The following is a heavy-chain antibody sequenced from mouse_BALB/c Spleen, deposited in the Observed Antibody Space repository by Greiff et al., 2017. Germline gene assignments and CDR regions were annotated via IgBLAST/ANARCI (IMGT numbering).Heavy chain of an antibody. D-gene: IGHD2-1*01. Sequence: DVKLEESGGGLVKPGGSLKLSCAASGFTFSDYYMYWVRQTPEKRLEWVATISDGGSYTYYPDSVKGRFTISRDNAKNNLYLQRSSLKSEDTAMYYCARVYYGHAMDYWGQGTSVTVSS. CDR3: ARVYYGHAMDY. CDR1: GFTFSDYY. CDR2: ISDGGSYT. J-gene: IGHJ4*01. V-gene: IGHV5-4*02.